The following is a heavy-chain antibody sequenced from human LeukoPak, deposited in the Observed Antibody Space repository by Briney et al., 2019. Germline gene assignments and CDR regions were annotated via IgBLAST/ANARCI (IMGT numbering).Heavy chain of an antibody. J-gene: IGHJ4*02. D-gene: IGHD3-22*01. CDR3: ARAPDYYDSSDPSHLDY. CDR2: INHSGST. CDR1: GGSISSSSYY. V-gene: IGHV4-39*07. Sequence: PSETLSLTCTVSGGSISSSSYYWGWIRQPPGKGLEWIGEINHSGSTNYNPSLKSRVTISVDTSKNQFSLKLSSVTAADTAVYYCARAPDYYDSSDPSHLDYWGQGTLVTVSS.